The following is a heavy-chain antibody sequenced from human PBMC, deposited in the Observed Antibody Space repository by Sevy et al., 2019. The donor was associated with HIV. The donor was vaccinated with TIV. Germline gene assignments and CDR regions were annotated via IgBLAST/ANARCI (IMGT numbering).Heavy chain of an antibody. Sequence: ASVKVSCKASGYTFINYGITWVRQAPGQGLEWMGWISGYNGDTNYAQNLQDRLTLSTDTSTNTAFLELRSLRSDDTAVYYCARAERVAPTGPLLDSWGQGTLVTVSS. J-gene: IGHJ4*02. CDR2: ISGYNGDT. CDR1: GYTFINYG. D-gene: IGHD1-1*01. V-gene: IGHV1-18*01. CDR3: ARAERVAPTGPLLDS.